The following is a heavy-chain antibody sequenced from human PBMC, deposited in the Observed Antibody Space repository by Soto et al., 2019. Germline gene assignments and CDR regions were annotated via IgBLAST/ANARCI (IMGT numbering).Heavy chain of an antibody. V-gene: IGHV4-31*03. CDR1: GAALNSGNYY. D-gene: IGHD2-21*01. Sequence: SETLSLTCSVSGAALNSGNYYWSWIRQVPGKGLEWIGPIYVTGAVDYNPSLRDRITISQDTSERQFSLNLRLATAADTAVYYCARLRIATNNYKWFDPWGQGTLVTVSS. J-gene: IGHJ5*02. CDR3: ARLRIATNNYKWFDP. CDR2: IYVTGAV.